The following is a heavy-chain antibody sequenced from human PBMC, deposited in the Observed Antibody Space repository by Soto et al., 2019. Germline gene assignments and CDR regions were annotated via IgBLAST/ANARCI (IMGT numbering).Heavy chain of an antibody. CDR1: GYSFTSYW. CDR2: IYPGYSDT. Sequence: KISWKGSGYSFTSYWIGWVLHMPGKGLEWMGIIYPGYSDTRYSPSFQGQVTISADKSISTAYLQWSSLKASDTAMYYCASEGYSYGPQAFDIWGQGTMVTVSS. CDR3: ASEGYSYGPQAFDI. D-gene: IGHD5-18*01. V-gene: IGHV5-51*01. J-gene: IGHJ3*02.